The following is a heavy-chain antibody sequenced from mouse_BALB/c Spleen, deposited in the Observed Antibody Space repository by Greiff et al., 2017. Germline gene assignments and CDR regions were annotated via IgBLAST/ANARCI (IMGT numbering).Heavy chain of an antibody. D-gene: IGHD2-14*01. CDR1: GYTFTSYY. CDR3: TRGYRYDQGFDY. J-gene: IGHJ2*01. Sequence: QVQLQQPGAELVKPGASVKLSCKASGYTFTSYYMYWVKQRPGQGLEWIGGINPSNGGTNFNEKFKSKATLTVDKSSSTAYMQLSSLTSEDSAVYYCTRGYRYDQGFDYWGQGTTLTVSS. CDR2: INPSNGGT. V-gene: IGHV1S81*02.